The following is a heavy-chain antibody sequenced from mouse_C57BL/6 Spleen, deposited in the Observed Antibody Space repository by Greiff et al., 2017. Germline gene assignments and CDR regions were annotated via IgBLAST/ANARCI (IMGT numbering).Heavy chain of an antibody. CDR2: IWSDGST. CDR3: ARHEKWNWYFDV. J-gene: IGHJ1*03. CDR1: GFSLTSYG. V-gene: IGHV2-6-1*01. Sequence: VKLKESGPGLVAPSQSLSITCTVSGFSLTSYGVHWVRQPPGKGLEWLVVIWSDGSTTYNSALKSRLSISKDNSKSQVFLKMNSLQTDDTAMYYCARHEKWNWYFDVWGTGTTVTVSS.